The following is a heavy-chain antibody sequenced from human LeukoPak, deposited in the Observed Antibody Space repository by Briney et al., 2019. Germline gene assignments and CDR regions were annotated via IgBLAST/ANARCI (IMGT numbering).Heavy chain of an antibody. Sequence: GGSLRLSFAASGFTFSNYAMHWVRQAPGKGLEFVSAISSNGGSTYYANSVKGRFTISRDNSKNTLYLQMGSLRAEDMAVYYCARRSLGFCSGGTCYSDYWGQGTLVTVSS. V-gene: IGHV3-64*01. CDR1: GFTFSNYA. CDR2: ISSNGGST. CDR3: ARRSLGFCSGGTCYSDY. J-gene: IGHJ4*03. D-gene: IGHD2-15*01.